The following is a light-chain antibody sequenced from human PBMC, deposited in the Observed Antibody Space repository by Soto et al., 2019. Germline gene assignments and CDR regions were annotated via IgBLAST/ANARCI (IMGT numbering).Light chain of an antibody. J-gene: IGKJ4*01. CDR1: QSVSSSY. CDR3: QQFNGFPLT. V-gene: IGKV3-20*01. CDR2: GAS. Sequence: EIVLTQSPGTLSLSPGERATLSCRASQSVSSSYLAWYQQKPGQAPRLLIYGASSRATGIPDRFSGSGSGTDFTLTITSLRPEDFATYYCQQFNGFPLTFGGGTKVQIK.